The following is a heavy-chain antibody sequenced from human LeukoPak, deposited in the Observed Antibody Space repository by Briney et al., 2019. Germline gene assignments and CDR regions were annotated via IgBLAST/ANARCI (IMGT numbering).Heavy chain of an antibody. J-gene: IGHJ4*02. V-gene: IGHV3-23*01. CDR2: ISGSGGST. Sequence: GGSLRLSCAASGFTFSNYAMNWVRQAPGKGLEWVSAISGSGGSTYYADSVKGRFTTSRDNSKNTLYLQMNSLRAEDTAVYYCAKPSSGWYTWDYWGQGTLVTVSS. D-gene: IGHD6-19*01. CDR1: GFTFSNYA. CDR3: AKPSSGWYTWDY.